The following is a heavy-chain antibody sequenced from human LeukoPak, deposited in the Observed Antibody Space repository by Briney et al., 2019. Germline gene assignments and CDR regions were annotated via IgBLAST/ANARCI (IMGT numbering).Heavy chain of an antibody. V-gene: IGHV3-30-3*01. CDR2: ISYDGSNK. J-gene: IGHJ4*02. CDR3: ARVRPDYGGNSVYFDY. CDR1: GFTFSSYA. D-gene: IGHD4-23*01. Sequence: PGGSLRLSCAASGFTFSSYAMHWVRQAPGKRLEWVAVISYDGSNKYYADSVKGRFTISRDNSKNTLYLQMNSLRAEDTAVYYCARVRPDYGGNSVYFDYWGQGTLVTVSS.